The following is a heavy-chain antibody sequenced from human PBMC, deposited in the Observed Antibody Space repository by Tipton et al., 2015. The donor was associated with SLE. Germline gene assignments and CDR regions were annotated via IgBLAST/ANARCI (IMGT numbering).Heavy chain of an antibody. Sequence: TLSLTCAVYGGSFSGFYWSWIRQPPGKGLGWIGEINYSGSTNYNPSLKRRVTISVDTSKKQFSLKLSSVTAAVTAVYYCARRRGIAVDYWGQGTLVTVAS. CDR3: ARRRGIAVDY. V-gene: IGHV4-34*01. CDR1: GGSFSGFY. CDR2: INYSGST. J-gene: IGHJ4*02. D-gene: IGHD6-19*01.